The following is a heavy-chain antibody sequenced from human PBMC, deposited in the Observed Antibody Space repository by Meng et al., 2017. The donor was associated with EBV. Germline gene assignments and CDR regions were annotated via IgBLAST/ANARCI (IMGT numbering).Heavy chain of an antibody. CDR2: LIPMSGAP. D-gene: IGHD3-10*01. J-gene: IGHJ4*02. Sequence: GQLQQSGAEVKKPGSSGKVSCRTSGGTFRSDAVSWVRQAPGQGLEWMGGLIPMSGAPHYAQKFQDRVTIIADESTSTHSMELNNLRFEDTAMYYCASESGRGFTPDYWGQGTLVTVSS. V-gene: IGHV1-69*01. CDR1: GGTFRSDA. CDR3: ASESGRGFTPDY.